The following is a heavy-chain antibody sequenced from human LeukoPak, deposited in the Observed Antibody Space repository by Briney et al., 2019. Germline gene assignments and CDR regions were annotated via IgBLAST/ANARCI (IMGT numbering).Heavy chain of an antibody. Sequence: SETLSLTCTVSGGSISSYYWSWIRQPPGKGLEWIGYIYYSGSTNYNPSLKSRVTISVDTSKNQFSLKLSSVTAADTAVYYCARDMSLAAAGIDYWGREPWSPSPQ. D-gene: IGHD6-13*01. CDR1: GGSISSYY. CDR3: ARDMSLAAAGIDY. CDR2: IYYSGST. V-gene: IGHV4-59*01. J-gene: IGHJ4*02.